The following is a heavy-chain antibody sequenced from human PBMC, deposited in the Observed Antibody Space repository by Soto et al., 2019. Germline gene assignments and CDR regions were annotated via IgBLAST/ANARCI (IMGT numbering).Heavy chain of an antibody. Sequence: GGSLRLSCTASGLTFGDYAMSWFRQAPGKGLEWVGFIRSKAYGGTTEYAASVKGRFTISRDDSKSIAYLQMNSLKTEDTAVYYCTREDDDYIWGSYLAFDIWGQGTMVTVSS. D-gene: IGHD3-16*02. CDR1: GLTFGDYA. CDR3: TREDDDYIWGSYLAFDI. J-gene: IGHJ3*02. V-gene: IGHV3-49*03. CDR2: IRSKAYGGTT.